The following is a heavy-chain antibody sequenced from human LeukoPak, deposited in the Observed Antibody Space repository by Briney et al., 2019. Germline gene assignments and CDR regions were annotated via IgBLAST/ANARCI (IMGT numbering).Heavy chain of an antibody. CDR3: ARDGDTVLTRGYYYYMDV. CDR2: ISGNGDST. CDR1: GFTFSSYA. V-gene: IGHV3-23*01. D-gene: IGHD4-23*01. Sequence: GGSLRLSCAASGFTFSSYALSWVRQGPGKGLEWVSTISGNGDSTYYADSVKGRFTISRDNARNSLYLQMNSLRAEDTALYYCARDGDTVLTRGYYYYMDVWGKGTTVTVSS. J-gene: IGHJ6*03.